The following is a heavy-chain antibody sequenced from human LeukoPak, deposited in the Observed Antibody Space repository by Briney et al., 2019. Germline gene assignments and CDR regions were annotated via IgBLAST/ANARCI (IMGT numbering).Heavy chain of an antibody. J-gene: IGHJ6*03. D-gene: IGHD3-10*01. CDR3: AGGPGDYYYYYMDV. V-gene: IGHV1-69*06. CDR2: IIPIFGTA. CDR1: GGTFSSYA. Sequence: GASVKVSCKASGGTFSSYAISWVRQAPGQGLEWMGRIIPIFGTANYAQKFQGRVTITADKSTSTAYMELSSLRSEDTAVYYCAGGPGDYYYYYMDVWGKGTTVTVSS.